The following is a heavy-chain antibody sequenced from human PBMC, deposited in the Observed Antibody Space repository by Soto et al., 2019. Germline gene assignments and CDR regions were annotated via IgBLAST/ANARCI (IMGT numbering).Heavy chain of an antibody. J-gene: IGHJ4*02. Sequence: PGGSLRLSCTASGFTFGDYAMSWFRQAPGKGLEWVGLIRNKAFRGTTEYTASVKGRFTISTDDSKSIAYLQMNSLKTEDTAIYYCSRERCRGTSCYVGGFDYWGQGTLVTVSS. D-gene: IGHD2-2*01. CDR1: GFTFGDYA. V-gene: IGHV3-49*01. CDR3: SRERCRGTSCYVGGFDY. CDR2: IRNKAFRGTT.